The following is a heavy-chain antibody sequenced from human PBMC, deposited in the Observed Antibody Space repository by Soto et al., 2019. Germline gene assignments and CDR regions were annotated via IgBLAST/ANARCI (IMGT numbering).Heavy chain of an antibody. Sequence: ASVKVSCKISGHTLTELSIHWVRQAPGKGLEWMGGFDPEGGEAIYAQKWHGRVTVTEDTVTGTAYMELRGLKSDDTAVYYCAKDFWDYGYWGQGTLVTVSS. D-gene: IGHD4-17*01. CDR2: FDPEGGEA. J-gene: IGHJ4*02. CDR3: AKDFWDYGY. V-gene: IGHV1-24*01. CDR1: GHTLTELS.